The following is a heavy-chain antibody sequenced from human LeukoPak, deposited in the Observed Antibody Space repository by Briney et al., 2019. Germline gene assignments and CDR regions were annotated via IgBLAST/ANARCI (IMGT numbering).Heavy chain of an antibody. CDR2: ISAYKGNT. V-gene: IGHV1-18*01. Sequence: ASVKVSCKASGYTFNSYGFSWVRQAPGQGPEWLGWISAYKGNTNYAQNLQGRVTMTTDTSTSTAYMELRSLRSDDTAVYYCARDPTGLVGPTDYWGQGTLVTVSS. CDR3: ARDPTGLVGPTDY. J-gene: IGHJ4*02. D-gene: IGHD1-26*01. CDR1: GYTFNSYG.